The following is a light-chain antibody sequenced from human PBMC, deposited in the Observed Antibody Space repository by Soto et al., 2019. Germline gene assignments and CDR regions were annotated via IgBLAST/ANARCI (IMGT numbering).Light chain of an antibody. J-gene: IGLJ1*01. V-gene: IGLV2-14*01. CDR2: EVS. CDR1: SSDVGGYNY. CDR3: SSYTSSNTYV. Sequence: QSVLTQPASVSGSPGQSITFSCTGTSSDVGGYNYVSWYQQHPDKAPKLMIYEVSNRPSGVSNRFSGSKSGNTASLTISGLQAEDEADYYSSSYTSSNTYVFGTGP.